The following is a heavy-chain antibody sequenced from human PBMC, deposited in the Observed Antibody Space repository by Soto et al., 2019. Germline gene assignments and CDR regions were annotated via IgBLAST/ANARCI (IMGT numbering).Heavy chain of an antibody. CDR3: AKDRTMFVVVPGASSFDY. J-gene: IGHJ4*02. CDR2: ISGSGGST. CDR1: GFTFSSYA. Sequence: EVQLLESGGGLVQPGGSLRLSCAASGFTFSSYAMSWVRQAPGKGLEWVSAISGSGGSTYYADSVKGRFTISRDNSKNTLYLQMNSLRAEDTAVYYCAKDRTMFVVVPGASSFDYWGQGTLVTVSS. D-gene: IGHD2-2*01. V-gene: IGHV3-23*01.